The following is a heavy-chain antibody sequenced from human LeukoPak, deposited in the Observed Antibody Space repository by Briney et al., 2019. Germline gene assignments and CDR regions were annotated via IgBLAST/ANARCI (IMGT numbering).Heavy chain of an antibody. V-gene: IGHV3-11*01. D-gene: IGHD2-15*01. Sequence: GGSLRLSCAASGFTFSDYYMSWIRQAPGKGLEWVSYISTSSNTIYYVDSVKGRFTISRDNAKNSLYLQMNSLRAEDTALYYCAKDPKSFYCSGGSCYYWYFDLWGRGTLVTVSS. J-gene: IGHJ2*01. CDR1: GFTFSDYY. CDR2: ISTSSNTI. CDR3: AKDPKSFYCSGGSCYYWYFDL.